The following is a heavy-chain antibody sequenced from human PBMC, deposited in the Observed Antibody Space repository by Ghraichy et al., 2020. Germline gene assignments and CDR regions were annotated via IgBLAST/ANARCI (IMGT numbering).Heavy chain of an antibody. Sequence: GGSLRLSCAASGFTFSNYAMSWVRQAPGKGLEWVSAISGNAVSTHYADSVKGRFTISRDNSKSTLFLQMNSLRAEDTAVYYCATSRYYYDSSGYYFDYWGQGTLVTVSS. D-gene: IGHD3-22*01. J-gene: IGHJ4*02. V-gene: IGHV3-23*01. CDR1: GFTFSNYA. CDR2: ISGNAVST. CDR3: ATSRYYYDSSGYYFDY.